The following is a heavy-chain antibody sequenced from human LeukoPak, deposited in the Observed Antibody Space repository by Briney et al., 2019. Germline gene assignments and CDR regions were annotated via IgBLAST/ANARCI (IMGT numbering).Heavy chain of an antibody. CDR1: GGSISSSSYY. Sequence: KASETLSLTCTVSGGSISSSSYYWGWIRQPPGKGLEWIGSIYYSGSTYYNPSLKSRVTIPVDTSKNQFSLKLSSVTAADTAVYYCARDRGSYTYYFDYWGQGTLVTVSS. J-gene: IGHJ4*02. V-gene: IGHV4-39*07. D-gene: IGHD1-26*01. CDR2: IYYSGST. CDR3: ARDRGSYTYYFDY.